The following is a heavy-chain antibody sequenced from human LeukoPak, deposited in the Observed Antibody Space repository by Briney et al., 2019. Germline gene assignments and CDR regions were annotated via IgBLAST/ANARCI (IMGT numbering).Heavy chain of an antibody. Sequence: ASVKVSCKASGYTFTSYGISWVRQAPGQGLEWMGWISAYNGNTNYAQKLQGRVTMTTDTSTSTAYMELRSLRSDDTAVYYCARVVYDILTGYNWFDPWGQGTLVTVFS. J-gene: IGHJ5*02. CDR2: ISAYNGNT. CDR1: GYTFTSYG. CDR3: ARVVYDILTGYNWFDP. V-gene: IGHV1-18*01. D-gene: IGHD3-9*01.